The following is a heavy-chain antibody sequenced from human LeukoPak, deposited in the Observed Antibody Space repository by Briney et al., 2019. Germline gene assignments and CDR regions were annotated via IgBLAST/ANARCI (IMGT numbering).Heavy chain of an antibody. CDR1: GYTFTSYG. J-gene: IGHJ4*02. V-gene: IGHV1-18*01. Sequence: GASVTVSCKASGYTFTSYGISWVRQAPGQGLEWMGWISSYNGNTNYAQKFQGRVTITADKSTSTAYMELSSLRSEDTAVYYCARLAGHTAPSHFDYWGQGTLVTVSS. CDR3: ARLAGHTAPSHFDY. D-gene: IGHD5-18*01. CDR2: ISSYNGNT.